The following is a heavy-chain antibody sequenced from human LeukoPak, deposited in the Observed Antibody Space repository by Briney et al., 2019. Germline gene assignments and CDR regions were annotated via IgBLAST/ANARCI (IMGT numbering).Heavy chain of an antibody. Sequence: ASVKVSCKASGGTFSSYAISWVRQAPGQGLEWMGIINPSGGSTSYAQKFQGRVTMTRDTSTSTVYMELSSLRSEDTAVYYCAREVADAFDIWGQGTMVTVSS. V-gene: IGHV1-46*01. J-gene: IGHJ3*02. CDR1: GGTFSSYA. CDR3: AREVADAFDI. CDR2: INPSGGST. D-gene: IGHD5-12*01.